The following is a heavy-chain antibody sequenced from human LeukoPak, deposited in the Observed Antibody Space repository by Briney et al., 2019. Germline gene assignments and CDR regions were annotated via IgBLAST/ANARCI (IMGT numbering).Heavy chain of an antibody. Sequence: PGGSLRLSCAASGFAFRKYWMHWVRHTPGKGLEWVSRIISDGSSTSYADSVKGRFTISRDNAKNTLYLQMNSLRAEDTAVYYCARDGSLPDYWGHGTLVTVSS. J-gene: IGHJ4*01. CDR3: ARDGSLPDY. CDR2: IISDGSST. V-gene: IGHV3-74*01. CDR1: GFAFRKYW.